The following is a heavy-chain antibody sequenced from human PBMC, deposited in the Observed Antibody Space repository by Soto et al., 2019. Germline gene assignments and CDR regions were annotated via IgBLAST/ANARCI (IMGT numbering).Heavy chain of an antibody. J-gene: IGHJ4*02. CDR3: ARDGTIQMANFDF. D-gene: IGHD1-1*01. CDR2: IIPLFGTP. Sequence: QVLLMQSGAEVKKPGSSVKVSCTSSGGPFSSYGIRWVRQVPGQGLEWLGGIIPLFGTPSYARTFQDRLTISADESTTTAYMELSSLTSEDTAMYFCARDGTIQMANFDFWGQGTLVTVSS. V-gene: IGHV1-69*01. CDR1: GGPFSSYG.